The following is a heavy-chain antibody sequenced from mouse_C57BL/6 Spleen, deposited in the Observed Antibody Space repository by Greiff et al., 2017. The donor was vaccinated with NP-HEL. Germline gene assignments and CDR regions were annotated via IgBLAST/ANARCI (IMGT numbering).Heavy chain of an antibody. CDR2: IDPETGGT. D-gene: IGHD3-3*01. V-gene: IGHV1-15*01. CDR3: TREGWGRETWFAY. Sequence: VQLQQSGAELVRPGASVTLSCKASGYTFTDYEMHWVKQTPVHGLEWIGAIDPETGGTAYNQKFKGKAILTADKSSSTAYMELRSLTSEDSAVYYWTREGWGRETWFAYWGQGTLVTVSA. CDR1: GYTFTDYE. J-gene: IGHJ3*01.